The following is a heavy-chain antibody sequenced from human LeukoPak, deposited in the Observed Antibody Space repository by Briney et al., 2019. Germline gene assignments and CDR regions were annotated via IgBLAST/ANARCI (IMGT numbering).Heavy chain of an antibody. Sequence: SVTLSFTASVGTFTSYAICWVRHPPPQGLELMGIIITILGIANYAQKFQGRVTITADKSTSTAYMALSSLRSEHTDVYYCARETYSSSWVFDDYRGQGTLITVSS. CDR2: IITILGIA. CDR3: ARETYSSSWVFDDY. D-gene: IGHD6-6*01. J-gene: IGHJ4*02. CDR1: VGTFTSYA. V-gene: IGHV1-69*04.